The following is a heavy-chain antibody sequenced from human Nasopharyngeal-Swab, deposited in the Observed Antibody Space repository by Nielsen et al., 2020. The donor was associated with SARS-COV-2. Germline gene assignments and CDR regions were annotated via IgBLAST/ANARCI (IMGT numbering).Heavy chain of an antibody. J-gene: IGHJ4*02. CDR2: ISWNSGSI. V-gene: IGHV3-9*01. D-gene: IGHD6-13*01. Sequence: GGSLRLSCAASGFTFDDYAMHWARQAPGKGLEWVSGISWNSGSIGYADSVKGRFTISRDNAKNSLYLQMNSLRAEDTALYYCASDSSSWYAYFDYWGQGTLVTVSS. CDR1: GFTFDDYA. CDR3: ASDSSSWYAYFDY.